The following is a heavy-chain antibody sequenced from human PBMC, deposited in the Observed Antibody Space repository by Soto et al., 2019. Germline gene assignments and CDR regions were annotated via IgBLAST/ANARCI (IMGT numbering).Heavy chain of an antibody. CDR1: GGSISSGGYY. CDR3: ARDSFNYDRSGRYAFDI. Sequence: SETLSLTCTVSGGSISSGGYYWSWIRQHPGKGLEWIGYIYYSGSTYYNPSLKSRVTISVDTSKNQFSLKLSSVTAADTAVYYCARDSFNYDRSGRYAFDIWGQGTMVTVSS. D-gene: IGHD3-22*01. J-gene: IGHJ3*02. CDR2: IYYSGST. V-gene: IGHV4-31*03.